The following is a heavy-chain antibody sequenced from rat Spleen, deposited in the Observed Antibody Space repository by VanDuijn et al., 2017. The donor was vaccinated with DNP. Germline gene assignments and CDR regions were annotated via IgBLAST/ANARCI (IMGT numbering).Heavy chain of an antibody. CDR2: ISPSGGST. D-gene: IGHD1-11*01. CDR3: VQGEGLSFDY. Sequence: EVQLVESGGGLVQPGRSLKLSCAASGFTFSNYDMAWVRQARTKGLEWVASISPSGGSTYYRDSVKGRFTISRDNAKSTLYLQMDSLRSEDTATYYCVQGEGLSFDYWGQGVMVTVSS. J-gene: IGHJ2*01. CDR1: GFTFSNYD. V-gene: IGHV5-19*01.